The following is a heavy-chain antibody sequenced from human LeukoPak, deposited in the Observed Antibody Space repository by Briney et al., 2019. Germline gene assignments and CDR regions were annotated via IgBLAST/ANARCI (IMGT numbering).Heavy chain of an antibody. CDR3: AKDRYVGVVVIAIYGDY. CDR1: GGSFSGYY. Sequence: PSETLSLTCAVYGGSFSGYYWSWIRQPPGKGLEWIGEFNHSGSTNYNPSLKSRVTISVDTSKNQFSLKLSSVTAADTAVYYCAKDRYVGVVVIAIYGDYWGQGTLVTVSS. J-gene: IGHJ4*02. CDR2: FNHSGST. D-gene: IGHD2-21*01. V-gene: IGHV4-34*01.